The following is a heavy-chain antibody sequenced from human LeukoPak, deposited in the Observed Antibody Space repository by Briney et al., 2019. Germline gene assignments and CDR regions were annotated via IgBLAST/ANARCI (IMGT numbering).Heavy chain of an antibody. V-gene: IGHV3-21*01. D-gene: IGHD2-21*02. CDR2: ISSSSSYI. J-gene: IGHJ4*02. Sequence: PGGSLRLSCAACGFTFSSYSMNWVRQAPGKGLEWVSSISSSSSYIYYADSVKGRFTISRDNAKNSLYLQMSSLRAEDTAMYYCARDYSGGYSGYWGQGTLVTVSS. CDR1: GFTFSSYS. CDR3: ARDYSGGYSGY.